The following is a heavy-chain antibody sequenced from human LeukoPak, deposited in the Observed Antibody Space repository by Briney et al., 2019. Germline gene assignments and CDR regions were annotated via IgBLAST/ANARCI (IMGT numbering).Heavy chain of an antibody. CDR1: GFTFSSYS. Sequence: GGSLRLSCAASGFTFSSYSMNWVRQAPGKGLEWVSSISSSSSYIYYADSMKGRFTISGDNAKNSLYLQMNSLRAEDTAVYYCARESKWFGELCAFDIWGQGTVVTVSS. V-gene: IGHV3-21*01. D-gene: IGHD3-10*01. CDR3: ARESKWFGELCAFDI. CDR2: ISSSSSYI. J-gene: IGHJ3*02.